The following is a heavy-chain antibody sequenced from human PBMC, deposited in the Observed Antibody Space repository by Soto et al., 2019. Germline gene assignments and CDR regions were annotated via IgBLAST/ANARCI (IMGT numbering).Heavy chain of an antibody. CDR1: VGSISSSSYY. V-gene: IGHV4-39*01. D-gene: IGHD3-3*01. CDR2: IYCSGST. J-gene: IGHJ4*02. CDR3: ARRRAIFGVVTLFDY. Sequence: SETLSLTCTVSVGSISSSSYYWGWIRQPPGKGLEWIGSIYCSGSTYYNPSLKSRVTISVDTSKNQFSLKLSSVTAADTAVYYCARRRAIFGVVTLFDYWGQGTLVTVSS.